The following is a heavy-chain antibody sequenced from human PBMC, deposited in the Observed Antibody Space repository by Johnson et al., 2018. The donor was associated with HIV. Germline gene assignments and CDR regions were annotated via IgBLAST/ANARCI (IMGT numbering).Heavy chain of an antibody. CDR3: ARDRGGLAAAKGDHDAFDI. CDR2: ISSSGTAI. CDR1: GFTFSDYY. Sequence: QVQLVESGGGLVKPGGSLRLSCAASGFTFSDYYMSWIRQAPGKGLEWISYISSSGTAIYYADSVKGRFTISRDNAKNSLYLQMNSLRAEDTAVYYCARDRGGLAAAKGDHDAFDIWGQGTMVTVSS. D-gene: IGHD6-13*01. V-gene: IGHV3-11*04. J-gene: IGHJ3*02.